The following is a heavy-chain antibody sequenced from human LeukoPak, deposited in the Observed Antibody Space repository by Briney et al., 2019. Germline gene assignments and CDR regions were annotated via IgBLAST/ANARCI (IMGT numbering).Heavy chain of an antibody. CDR3: AREGYPALDWFDP. D-gene: IGHD5-18*01. Sequence: SQTLSLTCAISGDSVSSNSAAWNWIRQSPSRGLEWLGGTYYRSKWYNDYVVSVKSRITINPATSKNQISLQLNSVTPEDTAVYYCAREGYPALDWFDPWGQGTLVTVSS. J-gene: IGHJ5*02. V-gene: IGHV6-1*01. CDR2: TYYRSKWYN. CDR1: GDSVSSNSAA.